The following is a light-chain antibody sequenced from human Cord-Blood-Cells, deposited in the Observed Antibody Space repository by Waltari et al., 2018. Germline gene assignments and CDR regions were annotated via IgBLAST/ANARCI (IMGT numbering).Light chain of an antibody. Sequence: QSALTQPASVSGSPGQSITISCTGTSSDVGSYNLVSWYQQHPGKAPKLIIYEGSKRPSGVSNRVSGSRSGNTASLTISWLQAEDEADYYCCSYAGSSTWVFGGGTKLTVL. J-gene: IGLJ3*02. CDR2: EGS. V-gene: IGLV2-23*01. CDR3: CSYAGSSTWV. CDR1: SSDVGSYNL.